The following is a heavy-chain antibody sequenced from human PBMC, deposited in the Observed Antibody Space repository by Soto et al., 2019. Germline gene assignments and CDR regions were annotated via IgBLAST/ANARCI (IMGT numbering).Heavy chain of an antibody. CDR2: IYYSGST. D-gene: IGHD4-17*01. V-gene: IGHV4-59*08. CDR3: ARRYGANFDY. CDR1: GGSISSYY. J-gene: IGHJ4*02. Sequence: QVQLQESGPGLVKPSETLSLTCTVSGGSISSYYWSWIRQPPGKGLEWIGDIYYSGSTNYNPSLKSRVTISVDTSKNPFSLKLSSVTAADTAVYYCARRYGANFDYWGQGTLVTVSS.